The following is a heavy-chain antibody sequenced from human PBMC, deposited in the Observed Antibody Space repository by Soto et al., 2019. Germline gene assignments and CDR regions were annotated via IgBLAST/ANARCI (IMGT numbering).Heavy chain of an antibody. CDR1: GFTFSSYS. J-gene: IGHJ6*02. Sequence: PGGSLRLSCAASGFTFSSYSMNWVRQAPGKGLEWVSSISSSSSYIYYADSVKGRFTISRDNAKNSLYLQMNSLRAEDTAVYYCAREGGPTVTTVPTVRLYYYGMDVWGQGTTVTVSS. D-gene: IGHD4-4*01. CDR2: ISSSSSYI. CDR3: AREGGPTVTTVPTVRLYYYGMDV. V-gene: IGHV3-21*01.